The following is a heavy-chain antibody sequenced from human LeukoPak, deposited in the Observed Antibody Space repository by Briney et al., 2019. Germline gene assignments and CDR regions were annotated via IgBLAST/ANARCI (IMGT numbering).Heavy chain of an antibody. CDR2: INSDGSST. CDR3: ARNPYGDYYFDY. Sequence: GGSLRLSCAASGFTFSSYWMHWVRQAPGKGLVWVSHINSDGSSTSYADSVKGRFTISRDNSKNTLYLQMNTLRTEDTAVYSCARNPYGDYYFDYWGQGTLVTVSS. CDR1: GFTFSSYW. V-gene: IGHV3-74*01. J-gene: IGHJ4*02. D-gene: IGHD4-17*01.